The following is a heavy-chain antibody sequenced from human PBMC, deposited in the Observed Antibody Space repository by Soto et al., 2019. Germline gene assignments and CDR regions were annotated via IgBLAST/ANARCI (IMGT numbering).Heavy chain of an antibody. CDR1: GFTFSSDA. CDR3: AKNEYYGSGSYYFDY. Sequence: GGSLRLSCVASGFTFSSDAMSWVRQAPGKGLEWVSSISGSGSSIYHADSVKGRFTISRDNSKYTLYLQMNSLRAEDTAVYYCAKNEYYGSGSYYFDYWGQGTLVTVSS. V-gene: IGHV3-23*01. CDR2: ISGSGSSI. J-gene: IGHJ4*02. D-gene: IGHD3-10*01.